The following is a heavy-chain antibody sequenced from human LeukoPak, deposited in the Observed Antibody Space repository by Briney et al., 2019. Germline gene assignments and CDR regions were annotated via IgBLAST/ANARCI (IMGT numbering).Heavy chain of an antibody. Sequence: SETLSLTCTVSGGSISSYYWSWIRQPPGKGLEWIGYIYYSGSTNYNPSLKSRVTISVDTSKNQFSLKLSSVTAADTAVYYCARENYYDSSGTLNWYFDLWGRGTLVTVSS. CDR2: IYYSGST. V-gene: IGHV4-59*01. J-gene: IGHJ2*01. CDR1: GGSISSYY. CDR3: ARENYYDSSGTLNWYFDL. D-gene: IGHD3-22*01.